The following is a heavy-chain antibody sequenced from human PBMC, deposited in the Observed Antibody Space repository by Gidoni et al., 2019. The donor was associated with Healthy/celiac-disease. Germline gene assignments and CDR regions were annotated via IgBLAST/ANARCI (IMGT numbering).Heavy chain of an antibody. D-gene: IGHD2-15*01. Sequence: EVQLVESGGGLVKPGGSLRLSCAASVFTFSSYSMNWVRQAPGKGLEWVSSISSISSYIYYADSVKGRFTISRDNAKNSLYLQMNSLRAEDTAVYYCARDLDSVVVAAGYYYYGMDVWGQGTTVTVSS. CDR3: ARDLDSVVVAAGYYYYGMDV. CDR2: ISSISSYI. CDR1: VFTFSSYS. V-gene: IGHV3-21*01. J-gene: IGHJ6*02.